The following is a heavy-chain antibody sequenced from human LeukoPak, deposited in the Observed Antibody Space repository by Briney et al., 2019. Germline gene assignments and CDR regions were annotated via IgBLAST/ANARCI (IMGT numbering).Heavy chain of an antibody. Sequence: SETLSLTCSVSGYSISNGYYWGWIRQPPGKGLEWIGIINHSGATHYESSLKSRVTISVDTSKNQFSLKLSSVTAADTAVYYCARVGYCSGGHCLSWFDPWGQGTLVTVSA. CDR2: INHSGAT. CDR1: GYSISNGYY. V-gene: IGHV4-38-2*02. D-gene: IGHD2-15*01. CDR3: ARVGYCSGGHCLSWFDP. J-gene: IGHJ5*02.